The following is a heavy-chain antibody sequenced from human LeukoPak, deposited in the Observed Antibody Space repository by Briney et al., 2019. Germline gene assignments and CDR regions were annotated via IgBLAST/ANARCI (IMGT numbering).Heavy chain of an antibody. V-gene: IGHV3-21*01. Sequence: PGGSLRLSCAASGCTFSSYSMNWVRQAPGKGREWVSSISSSSSYIYYADSVKGRFTISRDNAKNSLYLQMNSLRAEDTAVYYCAREAGGYCSGGSCSDTGGFDPWGQGTLVTVSS. CDR1: GCTFSSYS. J-gene: IGHJ5*02. CDR3: AREAGGYCSGGSCSDTGGFDP. D-gene: IGHD2-15*01. CDR2: ISSSSSYI.